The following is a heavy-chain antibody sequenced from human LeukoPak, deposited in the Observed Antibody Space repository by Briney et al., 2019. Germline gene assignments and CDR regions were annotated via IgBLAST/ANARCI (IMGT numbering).Heavy chain of an antibody. CDR2: INHSGST. CDR1: GGSFSGYY. J-gene: IGHJ4*02. V-gene: IGHV4-34*01. CDR3: ARGRYYYDSSGYYYS. Sequence: PSETLCLTCAVYGGSFSGYYWSWIRQPPGKGLEWIGEINHSGSTNYNPSLKSRVTISVDTSKNQFSLKLSSVTAADTAVYYCARGRYYYDSSGYYYSWGQGTLVTVSS. D-gene: IGHD3-22*01.